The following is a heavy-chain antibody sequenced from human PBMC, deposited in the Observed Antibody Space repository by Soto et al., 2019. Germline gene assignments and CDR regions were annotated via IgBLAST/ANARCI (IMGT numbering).Heavy chain of an antibody. Sequence: GGSLRLSCSASGFTFSIYAMHWVRQAPGKGLEYVSSISTNGGSTDYADSVKGRFTISRDNSKNTVYLQMSSLRVEDTAVYYCVKGEYYYDSSGYYPFDYWGQGT. D-gene: IGHD3-22*01. CDR1: GFTFSIYA. CDR2: ISTNGGST. CDR3: VKGEYYYDSSGYYPFDY. V-gene: IGHV3-64D*06. J-gene: IGHJ4*02.